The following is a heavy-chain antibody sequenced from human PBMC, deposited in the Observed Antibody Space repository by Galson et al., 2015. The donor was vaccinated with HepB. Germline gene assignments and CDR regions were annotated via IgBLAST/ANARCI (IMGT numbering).Heavy chain of an antibody. CDR3: EKDILHCSFDH. Sequence: SLRLSCAASGFGIYYTAMAWVRKAPGKGLKWVAAIRGSSTRTDYATSVQGRFTISRDTSRNILYLHLNFLRAAYTAVDYCEKDILHCSFDHWGQGTLVTVSS. J-gene: IGHJ4*02. CDR2: IRGSSTRT. D-gene: IGHD2-21*02. CDR1: GFGIYYTA. V-gene: IGHV3-23*01.